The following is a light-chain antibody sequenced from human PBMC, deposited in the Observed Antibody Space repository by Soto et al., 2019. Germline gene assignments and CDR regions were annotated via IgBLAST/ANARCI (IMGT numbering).Light chain of an antibody. V-gene: IGKV3-20*01. CDR3: QQSSGSPWM. CDR2: ATS. J-gene: IGKJ1*01. Sequence: DTVLTQSPAILSLSRGDTATLSCTVSQTISNNFLVWYQQKPGRAPRLLIYATSSRADGIPDRFSGSGSGTDFTLPIPRLEPEDFAVYYCQQSSGSPWMFGQGTKVEIK. CDR1: QTISNNF.